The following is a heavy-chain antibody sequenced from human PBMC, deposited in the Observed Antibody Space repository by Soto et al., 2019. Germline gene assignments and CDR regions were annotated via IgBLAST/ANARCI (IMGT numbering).Heavy chain of an antibody. D-gene: IGHD1-1*01. V-gene: IGHV3-74*01. CDR2: INDDGIST. CDR3: TRGPRPTSTGTGAF. J-gene: IGHJ1*01. Sequence: PEGSLILSWSASGFTFSMYLMHWVRPVPGKGPEWVSRINDDGISTNYADSVKGRFTISRDNAKNTLYLQINALRVEDTGVYYCTRGPRPTSTGTGAFWGQGTLVNVS. CDR1: GFTFSMYL.